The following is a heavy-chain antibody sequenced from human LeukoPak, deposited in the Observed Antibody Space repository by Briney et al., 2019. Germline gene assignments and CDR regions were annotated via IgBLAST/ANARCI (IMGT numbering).Heavy chain of an antibody. CDR1: GCRFTSYW. J-gene: IGHJ6*03. CDR3: ARQLGGSGGYMDV. V-gene: IGHV5-51*01. Sequence: GGSLKISCKGAGCRFTSYWIGWVRPLPGKGLEWMGIFYPGDSDTIYSTSFQGLVTISADKSISTAYLQWSSLKASDTAMYYCARQLGGSGGYMDVWGKGTTVTISS. CDR2: FYPGDSDT. D-gene: IGHD2-15*01.